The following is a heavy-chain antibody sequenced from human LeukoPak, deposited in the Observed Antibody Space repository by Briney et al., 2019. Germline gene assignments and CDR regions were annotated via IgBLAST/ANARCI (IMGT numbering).Heavy chain of an antibody. CDR3: SRDLDCTVTTCFDGDDGFDI. CDR2: IISRSIYI. Sequence: GGSLRLSCAASGFTFSIYSMNWVRQAPGKGLEWVASIISRSIYIYYADSVRGRFTISRDNAKNSLYLQMNSLTAEDTAVYFCSRDLDCTVTTCFDGDDGFDIWGQGAMVTVSS. V-gene: IGHV3-21*01. J-gene: IGHJ3*02. CDR1: GFTFSIYS. D-gene: IGHD2-8*02.